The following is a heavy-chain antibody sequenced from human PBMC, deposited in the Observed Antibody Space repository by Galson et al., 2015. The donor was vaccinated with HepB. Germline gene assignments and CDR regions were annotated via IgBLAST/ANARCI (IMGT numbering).Heavy chain of an antibody. V-gene: IGHV3-48*04. CDR1: GFTFSSYS. CDR3: ARDPEVAGSGSFDY. D-gene: IGHD6-19*01. J-gene: IGHJ4*02. CDR2: ISSSSSTI. Sequence: SLRLSCAASGFTFSSYSMNWVRQAPGKGLEWVSYISSSSSTIYYADSVKGRFTISRDNAKNSLYLQMNSLRAEDTAVYYCARDPEVAGSGSFDYWGQGTLVTVSS.